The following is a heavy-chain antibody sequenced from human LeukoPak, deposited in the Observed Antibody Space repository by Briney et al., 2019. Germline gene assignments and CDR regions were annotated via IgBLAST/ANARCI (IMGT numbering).Heavy chain of an antibody. Sequence: SETLSLTCTVSGGSISSYYWSWIRQPPGKGLEWIGYIYYSGSTNYNPTLKSRVTISVDTSKNQFSLKLSSVTAAHTAVYYCATTRGSWYPFDYWGQGTLVTVSS. D-gene: IGHD6-13*01. CDR1: GGSISSYY. CDR3: ATTRGSWYPFDY. V-gene: IGHV4-59*01. J-gene: IGHJ4*02. CDR2: IYYSGST.